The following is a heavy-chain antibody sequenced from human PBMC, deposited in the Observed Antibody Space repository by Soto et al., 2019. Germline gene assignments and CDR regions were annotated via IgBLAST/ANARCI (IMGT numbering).Heavy chain of an antibody. D-gene: IGHD2-2*01. CDR1: GFTFSTYA. CDR3: ARDQYCSSTSCYDG. Sequence: PGGSLRLSCAASGFTFSTYAMTWVRQAPGKGLEWVSAISASGGSTYYADSVKGRFTISRDNSKNTLYLQMNSLRAEDTAVYYCARDQYCSSTSCYDGWGQGTLVTVSS. CDR2: ISASGGST. V-gene: IGHV3-23*01. J-gene: IGHJ4*02.